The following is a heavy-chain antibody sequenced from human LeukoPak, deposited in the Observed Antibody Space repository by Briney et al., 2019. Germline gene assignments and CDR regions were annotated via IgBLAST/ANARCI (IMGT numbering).Heavy chain of an antibody. CDR3: AREAPDFYFDY. V-gene: IGHV3-21*01. CDR1: GFTFSSYS. Sequence: GSLRLSCAASGFTFSSYSMNWVRQAPGKGLEWVSSISSSSSYIYYADSVKGRFTISRDNAKNSLYLQMNSLRAEDTAVYYCAREAPDFYFDYWGQGTLVTVSS. CDR2: ISSSSSYI. J-gene: IGHJ4*02. D-gene: IGHD2-21*02.